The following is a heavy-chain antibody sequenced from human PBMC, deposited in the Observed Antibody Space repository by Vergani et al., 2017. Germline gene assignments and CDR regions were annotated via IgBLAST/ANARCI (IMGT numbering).Heavy chain of an antibody. J-gene: IGHJ6*02. V-gene: IGHV4-61*02. CDR2: NYTSGST. D-gene: IGHD3-10*01. CDR1: GGSISSGSYY. Sequence: QVQLQESGPGLVKPSQTLSLTCTVSGGSISSGSYYWSWIRQPAGKGLEWIGRNYTSGSTNYNPSLKSRVTISVATSKNQFSLKQSSVNASDTAVYYCARVTDSYFARGMDVWGQGTTVTVSS. CDR3: ARVTDSYFARGMDV.